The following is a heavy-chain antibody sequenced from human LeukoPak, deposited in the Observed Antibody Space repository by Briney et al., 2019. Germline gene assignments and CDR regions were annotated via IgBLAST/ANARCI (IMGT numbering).Heavy chain of an antibody. D-gene: IGHD3-22*01. CDR1: GFTFSGSA. CDR3: TRLRRYYYDSSEGDYFDY. J-gene: IGHJ4*02. CDR2: IRSKANSYAT. V-gene: IGHV3-73*01. Sequence: GGSLRLSCAASGFTFSGSAVHWVRQASGKGLKWVGRIRSKANSYATAYAASVKGRFTISRDDSKNTAYLQMNSLKTEDTAVYYCTRLRRYYYDSSEGDYFDYWGQGTLVTVSS.